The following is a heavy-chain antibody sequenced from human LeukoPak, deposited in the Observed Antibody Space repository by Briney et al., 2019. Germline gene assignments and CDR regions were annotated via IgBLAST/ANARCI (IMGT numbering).Heavy chain of an antibody. V-gene: IGHV3-21*01. J-gene: IGHJ3*01. Sequence: GGSLRLSCAASGFTFSSYSLTWVRQAPGKGLEWVSDISTDSRYIYYADSVQGRFTISRDNAQRSLYLQMNSLRVEDTAVYYCARVFGYCSSSACYAASDLWGQGTTVTVSS. D-gene: IGHD2-2*03. CDR1: GFTFSSYS. CDR3: ARVFGYCSSSACYAASDL. CDR2: ISTDSRYI.